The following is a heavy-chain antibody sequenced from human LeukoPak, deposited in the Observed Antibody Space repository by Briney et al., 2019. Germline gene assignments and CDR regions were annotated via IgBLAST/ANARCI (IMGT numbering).Heavy chain of an antibody. J-gene: IGHJ3*02. D-gene: IGHD4-17*01. CDR1: GYTFTSYY. CDR3: ARVNPTVTYAFDI. Sequence: ASVRVSCKASGYTFTSYYMHWVRQAPGQGLEWMGIINPSGGSTSYAQKFQGRVTMTRDTSTSTVYMELGSLRSEDTAVYYCARVNPTVTYAFDIWGQGTMVTVSS. V-gene: IGHV1-46*01. CDR2: INPSGGST.